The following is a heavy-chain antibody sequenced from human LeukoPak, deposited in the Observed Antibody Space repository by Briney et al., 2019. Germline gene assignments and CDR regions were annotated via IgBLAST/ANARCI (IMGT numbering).Heavy chain of an antibody. CDR3: ARGSVYCSGGSCYSYAFDI. V-gene: IGHV4-34*01. CDR2: INHSGST. CDR1: GGSFSGYY. Sequence: SETLSLTCAVYGGSFSGYYWSWIRQPPGKGLEWIGEINHSGSTNYNPSLKSRVTISVDTSKNQFSPKLSSVTAADTAVYYCARGSVYCSGGSCYSYAFDIWGQGTMVTVSS. D-gene: IGHD2-15*01. J-gene: IGHJ3*02.